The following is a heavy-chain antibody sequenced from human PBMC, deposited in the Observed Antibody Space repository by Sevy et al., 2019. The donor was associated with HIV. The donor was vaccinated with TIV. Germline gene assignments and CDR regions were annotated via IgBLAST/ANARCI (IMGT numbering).Heavy chain of an antibody. CDR2: IRQDGSEM. V-gene: IGHV3-7*03. Sequence: GGSLRLSCKASGFTFSSFWMQWVRQAQGKGREGVANIRQDGSEMYYVGSVKGRFTISRDNAKNALYLQMDGLRAEDTAVYYCARRYFDLWGQGTLVTVSS. CDR3: ARRYFDL. J-gene: IGHJ4*02. CDR1: GFTFSSFW.